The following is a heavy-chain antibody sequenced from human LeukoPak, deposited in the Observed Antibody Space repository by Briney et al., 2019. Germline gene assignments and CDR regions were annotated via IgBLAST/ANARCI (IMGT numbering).Heavy chain of an antibody. CDR2: INSDGSST. CDR3: ARSPRGGNWFDP. J-gene: IGHJ5*02. D-gene: IGHD3-16*01. Sequence: PGGSLRLSCAGSGFTFSTYWMHWVRQAPGKGLVWVSRINSDGSSTSYADSVKGRFTISRDNAKNTLYLQMNSLRAEDTAVYYCARSPRGGNWFDPWGQGTLVTVSS. V-gene: IGHV3-74*01. CDR1: GFTFSTYW.